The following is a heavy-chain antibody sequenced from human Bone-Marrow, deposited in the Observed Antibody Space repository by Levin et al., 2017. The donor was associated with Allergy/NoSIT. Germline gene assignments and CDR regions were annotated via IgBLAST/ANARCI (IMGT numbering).Heavy chain of an antibody. D-gene: IGHD3-10*01. CDR3: AREYGGHFFDP. V-gene: IGHV1-69*13. CDR1: GGAFRTYP. CDR2: IIPMFGTI. J-gene: IGHJ5*02. Sequence: SVKVSCKASGGAFRTYPINWVRQAPGQGLEWMGMIIPMFGTINHAQKFLNRVAISADESTSTAYMELNSLTSDDTAVYYCAREYGGHFFDPWGQGTLVTVSS.